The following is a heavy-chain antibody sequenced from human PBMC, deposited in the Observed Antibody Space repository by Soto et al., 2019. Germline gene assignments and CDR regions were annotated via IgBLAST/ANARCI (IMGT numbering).Heavy chain of an antibody. CDR3: ARLGQGNDYDSCGYYYVYYYYGMDV. Sequence: GSLRLSCAASGFTFSSYGMHWVRQAPGKGLEWVAVIWYDGSNKYYADSVKGRFTISRDNSKNTLYLQMNSLRAEDTAVYYCARLGQGNDYDSCGYYYVYYYYGMDVWGQGTTVTVSS. V-gene: IGHV3-33*01. D-gene: IGHD3-22*01. J-gene: IGHJ6*02. CDR1: GFTFSSYG. CDR2: IWYDGSNK.